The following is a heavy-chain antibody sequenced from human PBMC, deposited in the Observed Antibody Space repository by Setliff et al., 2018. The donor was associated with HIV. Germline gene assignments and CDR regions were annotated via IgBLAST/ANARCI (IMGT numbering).Heavy chain of an antibody. J-gene: IGHJ4*02. D-gene: IGHD1-20*01. CDR2: IYHSGST. Sequence: PSETLSLTCTVSGYSISSGYYWGWIRRPPGKGLEWIGSIYHSGSTYYNPSLKSRVTISVDTSKNQFSLKLSSVTAADTAVYYCARDSITGTTPAFDYWGQGTLVTVSS. V-gene: IGHV4-38-2*02. CDR3: ARDSITGTTPAFDY. CDR1: GYSISSGYY.